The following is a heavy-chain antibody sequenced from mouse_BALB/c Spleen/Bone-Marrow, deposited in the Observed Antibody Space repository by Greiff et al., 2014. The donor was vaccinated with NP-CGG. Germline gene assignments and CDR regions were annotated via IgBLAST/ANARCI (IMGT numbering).Heavy chain of an antibody. CDR1: GFSLTNYG. Sequence: VMLVESGPGLVAPSQSLSITCTVSGFSLTNYGVHWVRQPPGKGLEWLGVIWAGGSTNYNLAHMSRLTISKDNSKSQVFLKMNSLQTDDTGMYYCASSLQRLRGYYFDFWGQGTTLTVSS. CDR3: ASSLQRLRGYYFDF. D-gene: IGHD1-2*01. V-gene: IGHV2-9*02. CDR2: IWAGGST. J-gene: IGHJ2*01.